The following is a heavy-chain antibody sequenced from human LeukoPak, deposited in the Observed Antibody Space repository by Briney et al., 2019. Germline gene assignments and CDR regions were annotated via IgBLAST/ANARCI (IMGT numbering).Heavy chain of an antibody. D-gene: IGHD6-19*01. J-gene: IGHJ6*02. CDR3: ARAKAGANYYYGVDV. Sequence: GGSLRLSCVASDFNFSTYGMRWVRQAPGKGLEWVAVIWYDEINKYYTDSVKGRFTISRDNSKNTLFLQMNSLRAEDTAVYYCARAKAGANYYYGVDVWGQGTTVSVSS. CDR1: DFNFSTYG. V-gene: IGHV3-33*03. CDR2: IWYDEINK.